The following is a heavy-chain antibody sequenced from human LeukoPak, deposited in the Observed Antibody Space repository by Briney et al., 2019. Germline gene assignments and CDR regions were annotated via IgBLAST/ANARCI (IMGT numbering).Heavy chain of an antibody. CDR2: INPNSGGT. D-gene: IGHD3-22*01. V-gene: IGHV1-2*02. Sequence: GASVKVSCKASGYTFTGYYMHWVRQAPGQGLEWMGWINPNSGGTNYAQKFQGRVTMTRDTSISTAYMELSRLRSDDTAVYYCARVAYYYDSSGYQLFDYWGQGTLVTVSS. J-gene: IGHJ4*02. CDR3: ARVAYYYDSSGYQLFDY. CDR1: GYTFTGYY.